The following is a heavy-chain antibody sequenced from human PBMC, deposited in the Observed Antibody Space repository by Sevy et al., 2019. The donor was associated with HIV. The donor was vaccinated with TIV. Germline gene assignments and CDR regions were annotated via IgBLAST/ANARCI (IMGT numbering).Heavy chain of an antibody. D-gene: IGHD1-26*01. CDR3: TRWSGSQSIFDY. CDR2: FKSKAHGGTA. CDR1: GFTFGDYC. Sequence: GGSLRLSCATSGFTFGDYCMSWVRQAPGKGLEWISFFKSKAHGGTAENAASVKDRFTISRDDSKGIVYLQMNNLKTEDTAAYFCTRWSGSQSIFDYWGQGTLVTVSS. V-gene: IGHV3-49*04. J-gene: IGHJ4*02.